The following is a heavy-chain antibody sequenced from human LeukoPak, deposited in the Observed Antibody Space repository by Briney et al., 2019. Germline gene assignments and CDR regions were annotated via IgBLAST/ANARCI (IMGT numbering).Heavy chain of an antibody. Sequence: GGSLRLSCAASGFTFSSYAMHWVRQAPGKGLEWVAVISYDGSNKYYADSVKGRFTISRDNSKNTLYLQMNSLRAEDTAVYYCAKDLKVEVWFGEFPSAAFDYWGQGTLVTVSS. CDR2: ISYDGSNK. CDR3: AKDLKVEVWFGEFPSAAFDY. CDR1: GFTFSSYA. D-gene: IGHD3-10*01. V-gene: IGHV3-30-3*01. J-gene: IGHJ4*02.